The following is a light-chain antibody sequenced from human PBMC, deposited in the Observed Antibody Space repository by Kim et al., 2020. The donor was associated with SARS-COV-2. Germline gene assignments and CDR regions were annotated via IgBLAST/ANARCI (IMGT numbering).Light chain of an antibody. CDR3: QQYGDSART. J-gene: IGKJ2*01. Sequence: LSPGQRATRSCRASQSVRNNYVAWYQQKPGQAPRLFIYGASNRATGIPDRFSGSGSGTDFTLTISTLEPEDFAVYYCQQYGDSARTFGQGTKLEI. CDR2: GAS. V-gene: IGKV3-20*01. CDR1: QSVRNNY.